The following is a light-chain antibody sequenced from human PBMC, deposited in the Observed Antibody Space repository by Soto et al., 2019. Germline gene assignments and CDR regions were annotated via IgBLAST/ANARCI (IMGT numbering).Light chain of an antibody. J-gene: IGKJ5*01. CDR2: DVA. V-gene: IGKV3-11*01. CDR1: QSVSNS. Sequence: EIVLTQSPATLSLSPGERATLSCRASQSVSNSLVWYQQKPGQAPRLLLYDVASRATGIPARFSGSGSMTVFTLTISSLEPADSAIYYCQQRASWPLITFGQGTRLEIK. CDR3: QQRASWPLIT.